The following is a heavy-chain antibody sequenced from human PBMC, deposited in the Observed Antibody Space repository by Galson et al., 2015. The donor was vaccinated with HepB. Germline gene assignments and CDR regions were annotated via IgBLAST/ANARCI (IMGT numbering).Heavy chain of an antibody. V-gene: IGHV1-18*01. CDR2: ISAYNGNT. CDR1: GYTFTSYG. CDR3: ARRGPIVATVSDAFDI. Sequence: SVKVSCKASGYTFTSYGISWVRQAPGQGLEWMGWISAYNGNTNYAQKLQGRVTMTTDTSTSTAYMELRSLRSDDTAVYYCARRGPIVATVSDAFDIWGQGTMVTVSS. J-gene: IGHJ3*02. D-gene: IGHD5-12*01.